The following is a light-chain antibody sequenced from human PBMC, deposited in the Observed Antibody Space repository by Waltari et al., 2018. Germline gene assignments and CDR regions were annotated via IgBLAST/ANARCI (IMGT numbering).Light chain of an antibody. V-gene: IGKV3-15*01. Sequence: EVVMTQSPATLSVSPGERATLSCRASQSINRNLAWYQQKPGQAPSLLIYGASTRATGIPARCSGSGSGTDFTLTINSLQSEDFAVYYCQQYDNWPPLTFGGGTKVEIK. CDR3: QQYDNWPPLT. J-gene: IGKJ4*01. CDR1: QSINRN. CDR2: GAS.